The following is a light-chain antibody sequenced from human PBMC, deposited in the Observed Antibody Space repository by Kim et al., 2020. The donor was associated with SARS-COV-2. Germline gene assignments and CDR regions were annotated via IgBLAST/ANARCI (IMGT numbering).Light chain of an antibody. Sequence: DIQMTQSPSTLSASVGDRVTITCRASQGISRWLVWYQQKPGKAPKVLINRASNLESGVPSRFSGSGSGTEFTLTISSLQPDDFATYYCQHYSGYPWTFGQGTKVDIK. V-gene: IGKV1-5*03. CDR3: QHYSGYPWT. J-gene: IGKJ1*01. CDR1: QGISRW. CDR2: RAS.